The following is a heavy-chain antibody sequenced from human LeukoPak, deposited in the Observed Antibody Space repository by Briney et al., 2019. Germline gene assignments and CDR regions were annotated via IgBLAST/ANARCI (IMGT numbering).Heavy chain of an antibody. Sequence: GGSLRLSCATSGFTFSNHAMHWVRQATGKGLEWVSAIGIAGDTFYPGSVKGRFTISRENAKNSLSLQINSLKAEDTAVYYCVRQQTSRGNFDYWGQGTLVTVSS. CDR1: GFTFSNHA. CDR2: IGIAGDT. J-gene: IGHJ4*02. V-gene: IGHV3-13*01. CDR3: VRQQTSRGNFDY. D-gene: IGHD1-26*01.